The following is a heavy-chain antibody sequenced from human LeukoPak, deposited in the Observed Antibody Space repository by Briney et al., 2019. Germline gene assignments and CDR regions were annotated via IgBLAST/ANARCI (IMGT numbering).Heavy chain of an antibody. D-gene: IGHD2-2*01. J-gene: IGHJ4*02. Sequence: GGSLRLSCAASGITFSSYAMHWVRQAPGKGLEWVAVISYDGSNKYYADSVKGRFTISRDNSKNTLYLQMNSLRAEDAAVYYCARVMGRYCSSTSCYVDYWGQGTLVTVSS. V-gene: IGHV3-30*04. CDR1: GITFSSYA. CDR2: ISYDGSNK. CDR3: ARVMGRYCSSTSCYVDY.